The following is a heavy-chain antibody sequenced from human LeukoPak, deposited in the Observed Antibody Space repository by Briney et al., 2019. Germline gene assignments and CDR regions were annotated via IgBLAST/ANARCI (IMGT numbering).Heavy chain of an antibody. D-gene: IGHD6-19*01. V-gene: IGHV4-34*01. CDR2: IYHSGST. Sequence: SETLSLTCAVYGGSFSGYYWSWIRQPPGKGLEWIGSIYHSGSTHYNPSLKSRVTISVDTSKNQFSLKLSSVTAADTAVYYCARNSSGHSFDYWGQGTLVTVSS. CDR3: ARNSSGHSFDY. J-gene: IGHJ4*02. CDR1: GGSFSGYY.